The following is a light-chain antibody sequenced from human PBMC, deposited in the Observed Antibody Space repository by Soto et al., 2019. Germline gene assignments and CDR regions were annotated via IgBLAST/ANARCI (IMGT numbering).Light chain of an antibody. Sequence: EIVLTQSPGTLSLSPGERATLFCRASQTITTSQLAWYQQKPGQAPRVLIFGASNRATGIPDRFSGSGSGTDFTLTISRLEPEDFAMYYCQQYGSSLFTFGPGTKVDIK. CDR3: QQYGSSLFT. CDR1: QTITTSQ. V-gene: IGKV3-20*01. J-gene: IGKJ3*01. CDR2: GAS.